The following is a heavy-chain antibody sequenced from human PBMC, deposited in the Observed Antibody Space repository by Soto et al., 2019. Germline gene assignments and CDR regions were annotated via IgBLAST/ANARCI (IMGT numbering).Heavy chain of an antibody. CDR3: VRYCPSTSCHVR. D-gene: IGHD2-2*01. Sequence: SVKVSCKASGGTFSSYAISWVRQAPGQGLEWMGGIIPIFGTANYAQKFQGRVTITADKSTSTAYMELSSLRSEDTAVYYCVRYCPSTSCHVRWGQVTLFRVSS. CDR1: GGTFSSYA. V-gene: IGHV1-69*06. J-gene: IGHJ4*02. CDR2: IIPIFGTA.